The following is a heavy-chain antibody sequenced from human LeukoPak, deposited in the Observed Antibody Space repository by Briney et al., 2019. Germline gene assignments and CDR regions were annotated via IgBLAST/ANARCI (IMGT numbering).Heavy chain of an antibody. J-gene: IGHJ6*03. CDR2: IYYSGST. V-gene: IGHV4-59*01. CDR3: ARGRHEGFGELYSYYYYMDV. CDR1: GGSISSYY. D-gene: IGHD3-10*01. Sequence: SETLSLTCTVSGGSISSYYWSWIRQPPGKGLEWIGYIYYSGSTNYNPPLKSRVTISVDTSKNQFSLKLSSVTAADTAVYYCARGRHEGFGELYSYYYYMDVWGKGTTVTISS.